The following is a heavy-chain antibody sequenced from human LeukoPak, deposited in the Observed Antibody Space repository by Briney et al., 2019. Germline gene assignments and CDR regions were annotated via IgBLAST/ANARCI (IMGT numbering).Heavy chain of an antibody. CDR3: ASENIVGTSGALFDY. J-gene: IGHJ4*02. D-gene: IGHD5-12*01. CDR2: ITSSGSYR. V-gene: IGHV3-21*01. CDR1: GFTFSRHA. Sequence: PGGSLRLSCAASGFTFSRHAMNWVRQAPGKGLEWVSSITSSGSYRYHSDSVEGRFTISRDNAKNSLYLQMNSLRVEDTAVYYCASENIVGTSGALFDYWGQGTLVTVSS.